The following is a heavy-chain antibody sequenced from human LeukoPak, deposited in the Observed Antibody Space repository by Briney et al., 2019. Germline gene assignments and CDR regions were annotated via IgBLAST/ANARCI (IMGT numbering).Heavy chain of an antibody. Sequence: PGGSLRLSCAASGFTFSDYYMSWIRQAPGKGLEWVSYISSSGSTIYYADSVRGRFTISRDNAKNSLYLQMNSLRPEDTALYYCAKDRQRQQLVILDYWGQGTLVTVSS. D-gene: IGHD6-13*01. J-gene: IGHJ4*02. CDR3: AKDRQRQQLVILDY. CDR2: ISSSGSTI. V-gene: IGHV3-11*01. CDR1: GFTFSDYY.